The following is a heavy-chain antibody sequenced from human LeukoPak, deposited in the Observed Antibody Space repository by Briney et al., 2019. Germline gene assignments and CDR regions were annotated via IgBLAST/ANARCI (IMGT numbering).Heavy chain of an antibody. V-gene: IGHV3-53*01. CDR1: GFSVTNNY. CDR2: FYVGGAT. Sequence: GGSLRLSCAVSGFSVTNNYMSWVRQAPGKGLEWVSVFYVGGATYYAASVKGRFTISRDNSENTLYLKMKSLKAEDTAVYYCARGDGYNFFDYWGQGTLVTVSS. D-gene: IGHD5-24*01. CDR3: ARGDGYNFFDY. J-gene: IGHJ4*02.